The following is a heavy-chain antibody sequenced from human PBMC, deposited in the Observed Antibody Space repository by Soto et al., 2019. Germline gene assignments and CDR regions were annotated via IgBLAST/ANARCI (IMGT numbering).Heavy chain of an antibody. D-gene: IGHD5-12*01. CDR2: INHSGST. CDR1: GVSFSGYY. J-gene: IGHJ6*02. V-gene: IGHV4-34*01. Sequence: SETLSLTCAVYGVSFSGYYWSWIRQPPGKGLEWIGEINHSGSTNYNPSLKSRVTISVVTSKNQFSLKLSSVTAADTAVYYCARGGGLGFVVGMATPLYGMDVWGQGTTVTVSS. CDR3: ARGGGLGFVVGMATPLYGMDV.